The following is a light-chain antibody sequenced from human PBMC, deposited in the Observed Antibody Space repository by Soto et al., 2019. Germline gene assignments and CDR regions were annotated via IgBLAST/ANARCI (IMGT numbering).Light chain of an antibody. J-gene: IGKJ1*01. CDR3: HKYNGAPCT. CDR1: QGISNY. Sequence: DIQMTQSPSSLSASVGDRVTLTCRASQGISNYLAWYQQKPGKVPKLLIYDALTWRSGVPSRFSGSGSGTDFTLTISSLQPEDVAIYYCHKYNGAPCTFGQGTKVEIK. V-gene: IGKV1-27*01. CDR2: DAL.